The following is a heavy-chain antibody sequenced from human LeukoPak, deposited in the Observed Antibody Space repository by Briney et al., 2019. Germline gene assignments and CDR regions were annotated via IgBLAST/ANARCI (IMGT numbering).Heavy chain of an antibody. CDR2: ISYDGSNK. CDR3: AKDDLGYCSGGSCYLDY. J-gene: IGHJ4*02. CDR1: GXTFSSYG. V-gene: IGHV3-30*18. Sequence: GGSLRLSCAASGXTFSSYGMHWVRQAPGKGLEWVGVISYDGSNKYYADSVKGRFTISRDNSKNTLYLQMNSLRAEDTAVHYCAKDDLGYCSGGSCYLDYWGQGTLVTVSS. D-gene: IGHD2-15*01.